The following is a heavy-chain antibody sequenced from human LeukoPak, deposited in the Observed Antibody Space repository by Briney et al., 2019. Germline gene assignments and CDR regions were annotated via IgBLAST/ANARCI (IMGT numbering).Heavy chain of an antibody. Sequence: PGGSLRLSCAASGFTFSSYAMSWVRQAPGKGLEWVSAISGSGGSTYYADSVKGRFTISRDNSKNTLYVQMNSLRAEDTAVYYCAKVPSFGNYYFDYRGQGTLVTVSS. V-gene: IGHV3-23*01. CDR2: ISGSGGST. J-gene: IGHJ4*02. CDR1: GFTFSSYA. D-gene: IGHD4-23*01. CDR3: AKVPSFGNYYFDY.